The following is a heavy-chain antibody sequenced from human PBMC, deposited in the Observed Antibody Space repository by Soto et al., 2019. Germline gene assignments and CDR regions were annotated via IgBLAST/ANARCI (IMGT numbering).Heavy chain of an antibody. J-gene: IGHJ4*02. CDR2: IYYSGST. CDR3: AGDPGPGVDY. D-gene: IGHD2-8*02. V-gene: IGHV4-30-4*01. Sequence: SETLSLTCTVSGGSISSGDYYWRWIRQPPGKGLEWIGYIYYSGSTYYNPSLKSRVTISVDTSKNQFSLKLSSVTAADTAVYYCAGDPGPGVDYWGQGTLVTVSS. CDR1: GGSISSGDYY.